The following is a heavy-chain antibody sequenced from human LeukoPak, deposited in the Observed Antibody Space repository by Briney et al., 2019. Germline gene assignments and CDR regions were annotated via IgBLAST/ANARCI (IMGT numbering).Heavy chain of an antibody. CDR3: ASPQYTYGDPPRY. J-gene: IGHJ4*02. D-gene: IGHD3-16*01. V-gene: IGHV3-30*03. Sequence: GGSLRLSCAASGFTFSSYGMHWVRQAPGKGLEWVAVVSYDGSKYYADSVKGRFTISRDNSKNTLYLQMSSLRAEDTAVYYCASPQYTYGDPPRYWGQGTLVTVSS. CDR2: VSYDGSK. CDR1: GFTFSSYG.